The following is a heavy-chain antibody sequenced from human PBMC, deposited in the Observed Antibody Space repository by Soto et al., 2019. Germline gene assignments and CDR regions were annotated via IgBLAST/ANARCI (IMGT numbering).Heavy chain of an antibody. J-gene: IGHJ4*02. CDR2: INHSGST. Sequence: QVQLQQWGAGLLKPSETLSLTCAVYGGSFSGYYWSWIRQPPGKGLEWIGEINHSGSTNYNPSLKSRVTISVDTSKNQFSLKLSSVTAADTAVYYCARGPNIAAAGLYYWGQGTLVTVSS. V-gene: IGHV4-34*01. CDR1: GGSFSGYY. D-gene: IGHD6-13*01. CDR3: ARGPNIAAAGLYY.